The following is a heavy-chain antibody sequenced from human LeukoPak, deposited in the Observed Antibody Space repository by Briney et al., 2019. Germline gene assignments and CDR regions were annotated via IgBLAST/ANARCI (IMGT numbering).Heavy chain of an antibody. V-gene: IGHV3-43*02. Sequence: GGSLRLSCAASGFTFDDYAMHWVRQPRGKGLAWVSLMSGGGGSTYYADSVKGRFTMPRDNSKISLYLQMKSLRTEDTALYYGANSDREGDNFDYWGKGTLVTVSS. CDR1: GFTFDDYA. J-gene: IGHJ4*02. CDR3: ANSDREGDNFDY. CDR2: MSGGGGST. D-gene: IGHD1-26*01.